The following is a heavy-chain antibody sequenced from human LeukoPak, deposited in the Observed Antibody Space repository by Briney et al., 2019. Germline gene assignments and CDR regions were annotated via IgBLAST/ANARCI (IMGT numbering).Heavy chain of an antibody. CDR2: FDPEDGET. V-gene: IGHV1-24*01. D-gene: IGHD1-26*01. CDR1: GGTFSGYA. Sequence: ASVKVSCKASGGTFSGYAISWVRQAPGQGLEWMGGFDPEDGETIYAQKFQGRVTMTEDTSTDTAYMELSSLRSEDTAVYYCATRIVGAKVDYWGQGTLVTVSP. J-gene: IGHJ4*02. CDR3: ATRIVGAKVDY.